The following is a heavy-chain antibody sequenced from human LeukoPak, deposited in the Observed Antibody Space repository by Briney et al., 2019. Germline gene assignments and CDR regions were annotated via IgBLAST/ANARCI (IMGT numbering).Heavy chain of an antibody. V-gene: IGHV3-23*01. Sequence: GGSLRLSCAASGFTFSSYAMSWVRQAPGKGLEWVSAISGSGGSTYYADSVKGRFTISRDNSKNTLYLQMNSLRAKDTAVYYCAKDPEGLIAAAGKTDYWGQGTLVTVSS. J-gene: IGHJ4*02. CDR1: GFTFSSYA. D-gene: IGHD6-13*01. CDR2: ISGSGGST. CDR3: AKDPEGLIAAAGKTDY.